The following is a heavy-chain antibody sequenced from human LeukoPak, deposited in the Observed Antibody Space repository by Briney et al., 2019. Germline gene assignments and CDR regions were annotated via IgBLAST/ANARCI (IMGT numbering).Heavy chain of an antibody. D-gene: IGHD6-19*01. CDR3: AKERGQQWLGPFDY. CDR2: IRYDGSNK. J-gene: IGHJ4*02. V-gene: IGHV3-30*02. Sequence: QAGGSLRLSCAASGFTFSSYGMRWVRQAPGKGLEWVAFIRYDGSNKYYADSVKGRFTISRDNSKNTLYLQMNSLRAEDTAVYYCAKERGQQWLGPFDYWGQGTLVTVSS. CDR1: GFTFSSYG.